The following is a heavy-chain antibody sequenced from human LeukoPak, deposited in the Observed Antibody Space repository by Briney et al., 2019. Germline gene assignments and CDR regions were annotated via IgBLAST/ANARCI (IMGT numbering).Heavy chain of an antibody. CDR2: ISRSGTIV. D-gene: IGHD3-10*01. Sequence: PGGSLRLSCAASGFTFSSHDMNWVRQAPGKGLEWVSYISRSGTIVYHADSVKGRFNISRDNVKNSLYLQMNSLTVEDTAVYYCARDDGSLVRGLVAIDYWGQGTLVTVSS. J-gene: IGHJ4*02. V-gene: IGHV3-48*03. CDR1: GFTFSSHD. CDR3: ARDDGSLVRGLVAIDY.